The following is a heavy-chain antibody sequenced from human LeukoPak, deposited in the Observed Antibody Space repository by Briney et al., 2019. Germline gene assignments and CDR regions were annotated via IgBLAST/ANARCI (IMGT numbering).Heavy chain of an antibody. J-gene: IGHJ4*02. Sequence: ASVKVSCKASGYTFTSYGISWVRQAPGQGLEWMGWISAYNGNTNYAQKLQGRVTMTTDTSTSTAYMELRSLRSDDTAVYYCARDYRWYCSSTSCSSDYWGQGTLVTVSS. CDR1: GYTFTSYG. CDR2: ISAYNGNT. V-gene: IGHV1-18*01. D-gene: IGHD2-2*01. CDR3: ARDYRWYCSSTSCSSDY.